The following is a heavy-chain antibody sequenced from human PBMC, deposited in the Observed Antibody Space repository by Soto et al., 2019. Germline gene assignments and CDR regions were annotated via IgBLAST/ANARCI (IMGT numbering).Heavy chain of an antibody. D-gene: IGHD3-22*01. V-gene: IGHV3-15*07. CDR2: IKSETDGGTT. CDR3: STEYYDSSGLVT. CDR1: GFSFNNAW. J-gene: IGHJ5*02. Sequence: GGSLRLSCVASGFSFNNAWMNWVRQAPGKGLEWVGRIKSETDGGTTDHIAPVTGRFTISRDDSKNTLYLQMNGLEAEDTGVYYCSTEYYDSSGLVTWGRGTLVTVSS.